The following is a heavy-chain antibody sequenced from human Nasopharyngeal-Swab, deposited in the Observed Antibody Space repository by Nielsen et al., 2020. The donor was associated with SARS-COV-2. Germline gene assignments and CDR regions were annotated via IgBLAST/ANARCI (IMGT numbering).Heavy chain of an antibody. CDR3: ARDGLDYDFWSAYFMDV. Sequence: GESLKISCAASGFTFSNYAMTWVRQAPGKGLEWVSAISGSTGSTYYADSVKGRFTISRDNSINTLYLQMDSLKAEDTAVYYCARDGLDYDFWSAYFMDVWGQGTTVTVSS. V-gene: IGHV3-23*01. CDR1: GFTFSNYA. J-gene: IGHJ6*02. CDR2: ISGSTGST. D-gene: IGHD3-3*01.